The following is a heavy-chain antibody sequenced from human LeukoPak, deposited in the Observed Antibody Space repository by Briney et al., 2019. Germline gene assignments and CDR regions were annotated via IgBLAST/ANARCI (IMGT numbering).Heavy chain of an antibody. J-gene: IGHJ6*03. CDR3: ARADIVVVPAAIDYYYYMDV. Sequence: ASVKVSCKASGYTFTSYAMNWVRQAPGQGLEWMGWINTNTGNPTYAQGFTGRFVFSLDTSVSTAYLQISSLKAEDTAVYYCARADIVVVPAAIDYYYYMDVWGKGTTVTVSS. CDR1: GYTFTSYA. V-gene: IGHV7-4-1*02. CDR2: INTNTGNP. D-gene: IGHD2-2*01.